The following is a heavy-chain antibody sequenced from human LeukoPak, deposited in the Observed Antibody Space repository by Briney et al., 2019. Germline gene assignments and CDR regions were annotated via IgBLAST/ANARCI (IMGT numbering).Heavy chain of an antibody. CDR3: ARGGAARLHFQN. V-gene: IGHV4-59*01. CDR1: GGSISTYY. J-gene: IGHJ1*01. D-gene: IGHD6-6*01. CDR2: IYHSGST. Sequence: SETLSLTCTVSGGSISTYYWNWIRQPPGKGLEWTGYIYHSGSTNYNPSLQSRVTISVDTSKNQFSLNLNSVTAADTAVYYCARGGAARLHFQNWGQGTLVTVSS.